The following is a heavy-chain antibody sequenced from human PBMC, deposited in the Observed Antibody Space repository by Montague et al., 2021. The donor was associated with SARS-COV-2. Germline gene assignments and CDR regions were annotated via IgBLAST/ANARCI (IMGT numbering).Heavy chain of an antibody. V-gene: IGHV3-11*01. CDR2: ISGSGSKT. CDR3: ARDQGGYGTFDI. D-gene: IGHD5-12*01. Sequence: SLRLSCAAFGFIFSDYYMTWIRQAPGKGLEWVSHISGSGSKTYYADSVKGRFTISRDTANNSVYLQMNFLGAEDTAVYYCARDQGGYGTFDIWGQGTMVTVSS. J-gene: IGHJ3*02. CDR1: GFIFSDYY.